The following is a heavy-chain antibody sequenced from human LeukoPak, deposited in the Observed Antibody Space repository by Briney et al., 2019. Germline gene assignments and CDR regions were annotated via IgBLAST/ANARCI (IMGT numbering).Heavy chain of an antibody. CDR3: AKDSAPRDYDSSGYPGKNWFDP. CDR1: GFTFSSYG. Sequence: GGSLRLSCAASGFTFSSYGMHWVRQAPGKGLEWGAVISYDGSNKYYADSVKGRFTISRDNSKNTLYLQMNSLRAEDTAVYYCAKDSAPRDYDSSGYPGKNWFDPWGQGTLVTVSS. CDR2: ISYDGSNK. D-gene: IGHD3-22*01. J-gene: IGHJ5*02. V-gene: IGHV3-30*18.